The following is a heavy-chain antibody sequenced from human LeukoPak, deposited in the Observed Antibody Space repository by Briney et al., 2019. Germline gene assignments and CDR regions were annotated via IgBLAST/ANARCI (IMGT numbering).Heavy chain of an antibody. J-gene: IGHJ4*02. Sequence: PSQTLSLTCTVSGGSISSGGYYWSWTRQPPGKGLEWIGYIYHSGSTYYNPSLKSRVTISVDRSKNQFSLKLSSVTAADTAVYYCARWTAFDSLGYFDYWGQGTLVTVSS. CDR2: IYHSGST. CDR3: ARWTAFDSLGYFDY. CDR1: GGSISSGGYY. D-gene: IGHD3-22*01. V-gene: IGHV4-30-2*01.